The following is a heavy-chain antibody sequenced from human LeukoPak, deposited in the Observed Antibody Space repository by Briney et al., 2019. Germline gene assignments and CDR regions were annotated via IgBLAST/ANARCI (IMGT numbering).Heavy chain of an antibody. CDR1: GFTVNSNY. Sequence: GGSLRLSCAASGFTVNSNYMNWVRQAPGKGLEWVSVLYSDGGTYYADSVKGRFTISRDTSKNTLYLQVNSLRAEDTAVYYCARGGGYYPIDYWGQGTLVTVSS. J-gene: IGHJ4*02. V-gene: IGHV3-53*01. CDR2: LYSDGGT. D-gene: IGHD2-15*01. CDR3: ARGGGYYPIDY.